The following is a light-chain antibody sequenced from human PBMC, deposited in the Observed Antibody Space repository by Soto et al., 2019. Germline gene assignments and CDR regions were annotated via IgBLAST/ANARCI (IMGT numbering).Light chain of an antibody. CDR1: QSVSSY. J-gene: IGKJ2*01. CDR3: QQRSNWYT. V-gene: IGKV3-11*01. Sequence: EIVLTQSPATLSLSPGERATLSCRASQSVSSYLAWYQQKPGQAPRLLIYDASNRATGIPARFSGSGSGTDLTLTISSPETEAFEVYYCQQRSNWYTFGQGTKVDIK. CDR2: DAS.